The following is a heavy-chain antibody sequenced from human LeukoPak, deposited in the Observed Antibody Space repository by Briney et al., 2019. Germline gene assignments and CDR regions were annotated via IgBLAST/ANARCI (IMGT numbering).Heavy chain of an antibody. Sequence: ASVKVSCKASGYTLTDYYMHWERQAPGQGLEWVGRINPNSGGTNYAQKFQGRVTMTRDTSISTVYMELSRLRSDDTAVYYCARVGYYESSGYYEYWGQGTLVTVSS. V-gene: IGHV1-2*06. CDR1: GYTLTDYY. D-gene: IGHD3-22*01. J-gene: IGHJ4*02. CDR3: ARVGYYESSGYYEY. CDR2: INPNSGGT.